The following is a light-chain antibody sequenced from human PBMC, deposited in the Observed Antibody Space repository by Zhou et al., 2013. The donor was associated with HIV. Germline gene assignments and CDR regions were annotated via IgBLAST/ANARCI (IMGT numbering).Light chain of an antibody. CDR3: QQYGSSPYT. J-gene: IGKJ2*01. CDR2: GAS. CDR1: QSVTSSS. V-gene: IGKV3-20*01. Sequence: EIVLTQSPGTLSLSPGERATLSCRASQSVTSSSLAWYQQKPGQAPRLLIYGASSRATGIPDRFSGSGSGTDFTLTISRLEPEDFAVYYCQQYGSSPYTFGQGYQAGDQT.